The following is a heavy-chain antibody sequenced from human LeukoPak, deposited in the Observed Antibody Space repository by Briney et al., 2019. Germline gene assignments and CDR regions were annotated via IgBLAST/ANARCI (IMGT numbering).Heavy chain of an antibody. J-gene: IGHJ4*02. Sequence: SETLSLTCTVSGASISSHYWSWIRQPPGKGLEWIGYISYSGSTNYNPSLKSRVTLSVDTAKNQISLRLSSVTAADTAVYYCTRDGGVAVTPLDFDYWGQGTLVTVSS. CDR2: ISYSGST. CDR3: TRDGGVAVTPLDFDY. D-gene: IGHD6-19*01. V-gene: IGHV4-59*11. CDR1: GASISSHY.